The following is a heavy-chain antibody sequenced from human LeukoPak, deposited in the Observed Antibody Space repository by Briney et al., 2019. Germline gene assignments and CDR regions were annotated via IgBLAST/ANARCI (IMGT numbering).Heavy chain of an antibody. CDR2: ISAYNGNT. CDR1: GYTFTSYG. V-gene: IGHV1-18*01. CDR3: ARDKGSGYYYFDY. Sequence: ASVKVSCKASGYTFTSYGISWVRQAPGQGLEWMGWISAYNGNTNYAQKFQGRVTITTDESTSTAYMELSSLRSEDTAVYYCARDKGSGYYYFDYWGQGTLVTVSS. J-gene: IGHJ4*02. D-gene: IGHD3-22*01.